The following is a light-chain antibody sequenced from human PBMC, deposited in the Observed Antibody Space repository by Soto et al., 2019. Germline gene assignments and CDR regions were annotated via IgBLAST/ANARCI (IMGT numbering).Light chain of an antibody. J-gene: IGKJ1*01. CDR2: AAS. V-gene: IGKV1-39*01. CDR3: QQSYSRLVT. CDR1: ENINSY. Sequence: DIQMTQSPSSLSASVEDRVIITCRASENINSYLNWYQQKPGKAPKLLIYAASSLQSGVPSRFSGSGSETVFTLTINNLQPEESATYYCQQSYSRLVTFGQGTKVEIK.